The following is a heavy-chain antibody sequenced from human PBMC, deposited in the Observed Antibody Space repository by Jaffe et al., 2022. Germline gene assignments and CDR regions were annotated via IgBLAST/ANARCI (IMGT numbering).Heavy chain of an antibody. CDR2: IKQDGSEK. V-gene: IGHV3-7*05. Sequence: EVQLVESGGGLVQPGGSLRLSCAASGFTFSSYWMSWVRQAPGKGLEWVANIKQDGSEKYYVDSVKGRFTISRDNAKNSLYLQMNSLRAEDTAVYYCARDDSGYDYYYYYYYYMDVWGKGTTVTVSS. CDR3: ARDDSGYDYYYYYYYYMDV. J-gene: IGHJ6*03. CDR1: GFTFSSYW. D-gene: IGHD5-12*01.